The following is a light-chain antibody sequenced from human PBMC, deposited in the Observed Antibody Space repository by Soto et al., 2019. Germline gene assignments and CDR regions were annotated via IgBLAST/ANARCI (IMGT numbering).Light chain of an antibody. Sequence: QSALTQPASVSGSPGQSITISCTGTSSDVGGYNYVSWYQQHPGKAPQLMIYDVSNRPSGVSNRFSGSKSGNTASLTISGLQAADEADYYCSSYTSSINYVLFGGGTKLTVL. V-gene: IGLV2-14*01. CDR2: DVS. CDR1: SSDVGGYNY. J-gene: IGLJ2*01. CDR3: SSYTSSINYVL.